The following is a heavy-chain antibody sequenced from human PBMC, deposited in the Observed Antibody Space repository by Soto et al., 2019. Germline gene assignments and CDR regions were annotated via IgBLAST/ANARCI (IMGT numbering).Heavy chain of an antibody. V-gene: IGHV3-30-3*01. Sequence: GGSLRLSCAASGFTFSSYAMHWVRQAPGKGLEWVAVISYDGSNKYYADSVKGRFTISRDNSKNTLYLQMNSLRAEDTAVYYCARDYFLDLLYYYYGMDVWGQGTTVTVSS. CDR2: ISYDGSNK. J-gene: IGHJ6*02. CDR3: ARDYFLDLLYYYYGMDV. CDR1: GFTFSSYA. D-gene: IGHD3-9*01.